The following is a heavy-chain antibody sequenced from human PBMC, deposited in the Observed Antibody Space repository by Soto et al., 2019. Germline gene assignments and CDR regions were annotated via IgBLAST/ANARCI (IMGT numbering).Heavy chain of an antibody. D-gene: IGHD3-22*01. CDR2: IIPILGIA. Sequence: SVKVSCKASGGTFSSYTISWVRQAPGQGLEWMGRIIPILGIANYAQKFQGRVTITADKSTSTAYMELSSLRSEDTAVYYCASGYDSSGYYAYYYYGMDVWGQWTTVTV. CDR3: ASGYDSSGYYAYYYYGMDV. CDR1: GGTFSSYT. V-gene: IGHV1-69*02. J-gene: IGHJ6*02.